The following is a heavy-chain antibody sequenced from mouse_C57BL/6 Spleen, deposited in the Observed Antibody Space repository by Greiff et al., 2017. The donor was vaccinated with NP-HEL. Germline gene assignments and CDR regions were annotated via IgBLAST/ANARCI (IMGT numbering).Heavy chain of an antibody. CDR3: ARDYYGSHYAMDY. D-gene: IGHD1-1*01. J-gene: IGHJ4*01. V-gene: IGHV1-76*01. CDR1: GYTFTDYY. Sequence: VQVVESGAELVRPGASVKLSCKASGYTFTDYYINWVKQRPGQGLEWIARIYPGSGNTYYNEKFKGKATLTAEKSSSTAYMQLSSLTSEDSAVYFCARDYYGSHYAMDYWGQGTSVTVSS. CDR2: IYPGSGNT.